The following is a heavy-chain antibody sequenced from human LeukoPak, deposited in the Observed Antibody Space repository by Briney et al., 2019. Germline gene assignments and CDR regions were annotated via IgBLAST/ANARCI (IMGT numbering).Heavy chain of an antibody. Sequence: GGSLRLSCAASGFTFSSYAMHWVRQAPGKGLEWVAVISYDGSNKYYADSVKGRFTISRDNSKNTLHLQMNSLRAEDTAVYYCARGGRAAYCGGDCLLDAFDIWGQGTMVTVSS. CDR1: GFTFSSYA. J-gene: IGHJ3*02. CDR3: ARGGRAAYCGGDCLLDAFDI. V-gene: IGHV3-30-3*01. CDR2: ISYDGSNK. D-gene: IGHD2-21*02.